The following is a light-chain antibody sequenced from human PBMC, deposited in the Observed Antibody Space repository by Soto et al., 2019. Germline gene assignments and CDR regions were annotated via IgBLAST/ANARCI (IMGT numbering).Light chain of an antibody. J-gene: IGKJ5*01. CDR3: QQYYSTIT. V-gene: IGKV4-1*01. CDR2: WES. Sequence: DIVLTQSPDSLAVSLGERATIKCKSSQTVLYSSNNKTYLAWYQQRPGQPPKLLIYWESTRESGVPDRFSGSGSGTDFTLTISCLQAEDVAVYYCQQYYSTITFGQGTRLEIK. CDR1: QTVLYSSNNKTY.